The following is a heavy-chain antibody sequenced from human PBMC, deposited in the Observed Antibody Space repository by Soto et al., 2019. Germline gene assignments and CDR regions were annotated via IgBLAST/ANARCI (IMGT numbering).Heavy chain of an antibody. CDR3: AKYIAAIDC. J-gene: IGHJ4*02. D-gene: IGHD6-13*01. CDR2: ISGSGGST. V-gene: IGHV3-23*01. Sequence: GGSLRLSCAASGFTFSSYAMTWVRLAPGKGLEWVSAISGSGGSTYYADSVKGRFTISRDNFRSTLHLQMNSLRVEDTAVYYCAKYIAAIDCWGQGTLVTVSS. CDR1: GFTFSSYA.